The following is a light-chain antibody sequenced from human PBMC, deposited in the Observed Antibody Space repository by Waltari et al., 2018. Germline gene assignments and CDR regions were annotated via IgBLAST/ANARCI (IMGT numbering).Light chain of an antibody. CDR3: QQYKTFPLT. CDR1: QGISKF. Sequence: DIQMTQSPSSLAASVGDRVPITGRASQGISKFLAWFRQKPGKAPESLFYGASSLQSGVPSRFSGSGSGTDFTLTISSLQPEDFASYYCQQYKTFPLTFGGGTKVDI. J-gene: IGKJ4*01. V-gene: IGKV1-16*01. CDR2: GAS.